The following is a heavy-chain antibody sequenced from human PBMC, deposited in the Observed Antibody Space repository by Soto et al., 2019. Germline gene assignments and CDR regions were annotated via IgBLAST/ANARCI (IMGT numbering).Heavy chain of an antibody. CDR3: TTISWDTDTWTLWTRDYYYYYMDV. CDR2: IKSKTDGGTT. V-gene: IGHV3-15*01. J-gene: IGHJ6*03. CDR1: GFTFSNAW. Sequence: GGSLRLSCAASGFTFSNAWMSWVRQAPGKGLEWVGRIKSKTDGGTTDYAAPVKGRFTISRDDSKTTLYLQMNSLKTEDTAVYYCTTISWDTDTWTLWTRDYYYYYMDVWGKGTTVTVSS. D-gene: IGHD5-18*01.